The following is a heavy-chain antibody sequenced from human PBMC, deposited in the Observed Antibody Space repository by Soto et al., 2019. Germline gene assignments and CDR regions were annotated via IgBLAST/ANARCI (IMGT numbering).Heavy chain of an antibody. CDR1: GGSISSGGYY. CDR2: IYYSGST. D-gene: IGHD5-18*01. CDR3: ARASSTRGYSYGYWFET. V-gene: IGHV4-31*03. Sequence: SETLSLTCTVSGGSISSGGYYWSWIRQHPGKGLEWIGYIYYSGSTYYNPSLKSRVTISVDTSKNQFSLKLSSVTAADTAVYYCARASSTRGYSYGYWFETWGQGNLVTVSS. J-gene: IGHJ5*02.